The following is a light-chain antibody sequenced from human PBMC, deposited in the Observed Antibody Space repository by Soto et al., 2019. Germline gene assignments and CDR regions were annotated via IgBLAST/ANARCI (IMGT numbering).Light chain of an antibody. CDR2: GAS. J-gene: IGKJ4*01. V-gene: IGKV3-20*01. CDR3: QQYGSPPPRT. CDR1: QSVSSSY. Sequence: EIVLTQSPGTLSLSPGERATLSCRASQSVSSSYLAWYQQKPGQAPRLLIYGASSRATGIPDRFSGSGSGTDFTLTISRLEPEDFAVYYCQQYGSPPPRTWGGGTKVEIK.